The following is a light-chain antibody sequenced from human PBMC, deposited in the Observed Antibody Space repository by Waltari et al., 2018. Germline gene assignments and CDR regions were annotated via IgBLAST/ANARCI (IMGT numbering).Light chain of an antibody. CDR2: RGR. V-gene: IGLV1-44*01. J-gene: IGLJ3*02. Sequence: QPVLTQPPSVSGTPGQRVTISCSGSASNIGGNLVNWYQQFPGKAPKLLIHRGRLPPSGAPDRFSGSKSGTSASRAISGLQSEDEADYFCASWDDSLNGHWVFGGGTKVTVL. CDR3: ASWDDSLNGHWV. CDR1: ASNIGGNL.